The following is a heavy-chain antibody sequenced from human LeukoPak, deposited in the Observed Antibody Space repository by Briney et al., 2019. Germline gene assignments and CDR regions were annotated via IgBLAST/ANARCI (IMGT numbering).Heavy chain of an antibody. Sequence: SVKVSCKAPGYTLTDYYMHWVRQAPGQGLEWMGGIIPIFGTANYAQKFQGRVTITADESTSTAYMELSSLRSEDTAVYYCARTIHPWDYDFWSGFDYWGQGTLVTVSS. CDR1: GYTLTDYY. J-gene: IGHJ4*02. CDR3: ARTIHPWDYDFWSGFDY. D-gene: IGHD3-3*01. CDR2: IIPIFGTA. V-gene: IGHV1-69*13.